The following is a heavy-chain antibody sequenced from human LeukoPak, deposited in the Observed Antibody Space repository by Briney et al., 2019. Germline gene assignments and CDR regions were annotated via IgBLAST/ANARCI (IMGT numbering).Heavy chain of an antibody. Sequence: ASVKVSCKVSGYSLTLLSLHWVRQAPGKGLEWMGGFDREDDITMYAQTLRGRVTLTEDTSTDTAYMELSSLRSEDTAVYYCATRDYYYYMDVWGKGTTVTVSS. CDR3: ATRDYYYYMDV. CDR2: FDREDDIT. J-gene: IGHJ6*03. CDR1: GYSLTLLS. V-gene: IGHV1-24*01.